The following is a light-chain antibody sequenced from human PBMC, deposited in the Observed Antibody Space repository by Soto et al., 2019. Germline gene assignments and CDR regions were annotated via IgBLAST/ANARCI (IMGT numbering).Light chain of an antibody. V-gene: IGLV4-60*02. J-gene: IGLJ3*02. CDR1: SGYSSYI. CDR3: ETWDSNTRV. Sequence: QHVLTQSSSASASLGSSVKLTCTLSSGYSSYIIAWHQQQPGKAPRYLMKLEGSGSYNKGSGVPDRFSGSSSGADRYLTISNLQFEDEADYYCETWDSNTRVFGGGTKLTVL. CDR2: LEGSGSY.